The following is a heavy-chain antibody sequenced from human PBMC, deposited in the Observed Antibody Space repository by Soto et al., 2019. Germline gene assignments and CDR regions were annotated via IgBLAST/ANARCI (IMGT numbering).Heavy chain of an antibody. V-gene: IGHV3-23*01. CDR2: TSAGGGST. D-gene: IGHD4-17*01. CDR1: GFTFSTYA. J-gene: IGHJ3*01. Sequence: GGSLRLSCAASGFTFSTYAMGWVRQAPGKGLEWVSATSAGGGSTYYADSVNGRFTISRDSSINMLYLQMNSLRTEDTAVYYCAHPRGYGVFDAYDFWGQGAMVTVSS. CDR3: AHPRGYGVFDAYDF.